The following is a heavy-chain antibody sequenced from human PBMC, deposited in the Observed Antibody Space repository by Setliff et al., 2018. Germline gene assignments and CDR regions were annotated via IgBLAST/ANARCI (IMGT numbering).Heavy chain of an antibody. J-gene: IGHJ3*02. CDR3: ARSPSAHTPLQGVFDI. D-gene: IGHD1-1*01. CDR2: IYDSGYT. Sequence: SETLSLTCTVSGDSILSGDFYWNWIRQHPGKGLEWIGYIYDSGYTYYNPSLKSRVIMSVDTSMNQFSLKLNSVTAADTAVYYCARSPSAHTPLQGVFDIWGQGTLVTVSS. V-gene: IGHV4-31*03. CDR1: GDSILSGDFY.